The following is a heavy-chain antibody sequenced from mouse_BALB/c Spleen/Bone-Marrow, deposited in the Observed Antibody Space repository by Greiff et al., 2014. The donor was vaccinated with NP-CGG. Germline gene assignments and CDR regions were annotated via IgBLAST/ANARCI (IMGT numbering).Heavy chain of an antibody. V-gene: IGHV14-3*02. D-gene: IGHD2-1*01. Sequence: EVQLQQSGAELVKPGASVKLSCTASGFNIKDTYMHWVKQRPEQGLEWIGRIDTANGNTKYDPKFQGKATITADTSSNTAYLQLCSLTSEDTAVYYCARYGNGLMDYWGQGTSVTVSS. J-gene: IGHJ4*01. CDR1: GFNIKDTY. CDR2: IDTANGNT. CDR3: ARYGNGLMDY.